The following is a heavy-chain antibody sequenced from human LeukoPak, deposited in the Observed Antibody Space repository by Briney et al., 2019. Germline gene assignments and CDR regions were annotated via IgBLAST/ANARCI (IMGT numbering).Heavy chain of an antibody. D-gene: IGHD2-2*01. V-gene: IGHV1-18*01. Sequence: ASVKVSCKASGGTFSSYAISWVRQAPGQGLEWMGWISAYNGNTNYAQKLQGRVTMTTDTSTSTAYMELRSLRSDDTAVYYCARSRQDIVVVPNWFDPWGQGTLVTVSS. CDR2: ISAYNGNT. J-gene: IGHJ5*02. CDR3: ARSRQDIVVVPNWFDP. CDR1: GGTFSSYA.